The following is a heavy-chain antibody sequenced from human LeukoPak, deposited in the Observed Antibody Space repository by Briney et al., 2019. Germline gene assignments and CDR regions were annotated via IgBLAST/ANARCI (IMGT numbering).Heavy chain of an antibody. J-gene: IGHJ5*02. Sequence: SETLSLTCTVSGYSISSGYYWGWIRQPPGKGLEWIGSIYHSGSTYYNPSLKSRVTISVDTSRNQFSLKLSSVTAADTAVYYCATNSGSYYAWGQGTLVTASS. CDR2: IYHSGST. V-gene: IGHV4-38-2*02. CDR3: ATNSGSYYA. D-gene: IGHD1-26*01. CDR1: GYSISSGYY.